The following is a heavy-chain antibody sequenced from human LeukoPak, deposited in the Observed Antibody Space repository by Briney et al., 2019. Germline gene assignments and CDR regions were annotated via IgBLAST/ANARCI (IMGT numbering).Heavy chain of an antibody. Sequence: GGSLRLPCAASGFTFSNAWMSWVRQAPGKGLEWVGRIKSKTDGGTTDYAAPVKGRFTISRDDSKNTLYLQMNSLKTEDTAVYYCTTVTPYSYDFWSGYYKSGYYYYYGMDVWGQGTTVTVSS. V-gene: IGHV3-15*01. D-gene: IGHD3-3*01. CDR2: IKSKTDGGTT. CDR3: TTVTPYSYDFWSGYYKSGYYYYYGMDV. CDR1: GFTFSNAW. J-gene: IGHJ6*02.